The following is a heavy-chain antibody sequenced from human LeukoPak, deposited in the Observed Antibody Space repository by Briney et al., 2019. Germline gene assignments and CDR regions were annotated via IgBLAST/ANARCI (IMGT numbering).Heavy chain of an antibody. V-gene: IGHV1-2*02. CDR2: INPNSGGT. Sequence: GASVKVSCKASGYTFTGYYMHWVRQAPGQGLEWMGWINPNSGGTNYAQKFQGRVTMTRDTSISTAYMELSRLRSDDTAVYYCARDAAPYGDYVTFDYWGQGTLVTVSS. CDR3: ARDAAPYGDYVTFDY. J-gene: IGHJ4*02. D-gene: IGHD4-17*01. CDR1: GYTFTGYY.